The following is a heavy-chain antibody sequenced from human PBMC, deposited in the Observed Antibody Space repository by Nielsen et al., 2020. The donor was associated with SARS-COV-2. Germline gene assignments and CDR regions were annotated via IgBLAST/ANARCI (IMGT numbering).Heavy chain of an antibody. CDR2: INPNSGVT. CDR3: AKSGSWLPLDY. V-gene: IGHV1-2*06. CDR1: ENTFTGYY. Sequence: ASVKVSCKASENTFTGYYIHWVRQAPGQGLEWMGRINPNSGVTNYAQKFQDRVAMTRDTSISTAYMEVSRLRSYDTAVYYCAKSGSWLPLDYWGQGTLVTVSS. D-gene: IGHD6-13*01. J-gene: IGHJ4*02.